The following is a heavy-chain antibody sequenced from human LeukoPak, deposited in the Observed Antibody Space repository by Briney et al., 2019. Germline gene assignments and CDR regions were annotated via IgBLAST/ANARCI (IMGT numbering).Heavy chain of an antibody. CDR3: TREPVVTKACDI. D-gene: IGHD4-23*01. CDR1: GFTFSGYW. CDR2: INSDGSIT. V-gene: IGHV3-74*01. Sequence: GGSLRLSCAASGFTFSGYWMHWVRQAAGKGLVWVSRINSDGSITSYADSVKGRFTVSRDNAQNTMHLQMNSLTAEYTAVYYCTREPVVTKACDIWGQGTMVTVSS. J-gene: IGHJ3*02.